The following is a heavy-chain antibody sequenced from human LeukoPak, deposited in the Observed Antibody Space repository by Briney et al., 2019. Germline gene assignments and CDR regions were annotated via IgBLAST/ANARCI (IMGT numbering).Heavy chain of an antibody. D-gene: IGHD3-22*01. V-gene: IGHV1-18*01. J-gene: IGHJ6*02. CDR2: ISAYNGNT. CDR3: ARGRQEVDSSGYYYGRYYYYGMDV. Sequence: ASVKVSCKASGYTFTSYGISWVRQAPGQGLEWMGWISAYNGNTNYAQKLQGRVTMTTDTSTSTAYMELRSLRSDDTAVYYCARGRQEVDSSGYYYGRYYYYGMDVWGQGTTVTVSS. CDR1: GYTFTSYG.